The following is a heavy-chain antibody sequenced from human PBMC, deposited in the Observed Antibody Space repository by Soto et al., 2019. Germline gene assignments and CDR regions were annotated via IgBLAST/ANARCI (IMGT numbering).Heavy chain of an antibody. J-gene: IGHJ4*02. CDR2: MNANSGNT. CDR1: GYTFTSYD. Sequence: QVQLVQSGAEVKKPGASVKVSCKASGYTFTSYDINWVRQATGQGLEWMGWMNANSGNTGYAQKLQGRVTMTRNTSRSTAYKEVSRRRSEDTAVYYGARGGGSGSKSYHIDYWGQGTLVTVSS. D-gene: IGHD2-15*01. V-gene: IGHV1-8*01. CDR3: ARGGGSGSKSYHIDY.